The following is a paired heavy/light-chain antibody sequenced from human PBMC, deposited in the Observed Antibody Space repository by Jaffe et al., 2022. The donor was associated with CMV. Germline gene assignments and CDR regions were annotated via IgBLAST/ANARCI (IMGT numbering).Heavy chain of an antibody. J-gene: IGHJ3*02. CDR1: GFTFTDRA. CDR2: ISATGGTI. V-gene: IGHV3-23*01. CDR3: ATSNGGYVYACDI. D-gene: IGHD6-19*01. Sequence: EVQLLESGGGLVQPGGSLRLSCAASGFTFTDRAMSWVRQSPGKGLEWVSGISATGGTIYYAESVKGRFTISRDNSKNMLYLQMNSPRAEDTAVYHCATSNGGYVYACDIWGQGTKVTVSS.
Light chain of an antibody. Sequence: EIVLTQSPGTLSLSPGERATLSCRASQSVSNNHLAWYQHKPGQTPRLFIFGASHRATDFPDRFSGSGSGTDFTLTISRLEPEDFAVYYCQQYGSAPYTFGQGTKLEIK. CDR3: QQYGSAPYT. CDR2: GAS. V-gene: IGKV3-20*01. J-gene: IGKJ2*01. CDR1: QSVSNNH.